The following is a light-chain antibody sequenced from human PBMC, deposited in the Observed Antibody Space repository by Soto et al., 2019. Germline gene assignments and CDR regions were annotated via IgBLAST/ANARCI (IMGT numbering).Light chain of an antibody. CDR2: EVS. CDR3: SSFTSSYFYV. Sequence: QSALTQPASVSGSPGQSITISCTGTSSDVGGYSYVSWYQQHPGKTPKLMIYEVSNRPSGVSHRFSGSKSGNTASLTISGLQTEDEADYYCSSFTSSYFYVFGPGTKLTVL. J-gene: IGLJ1*01. V-gene: IGLV2-14*01. CDR1: SSDVGGYSY.